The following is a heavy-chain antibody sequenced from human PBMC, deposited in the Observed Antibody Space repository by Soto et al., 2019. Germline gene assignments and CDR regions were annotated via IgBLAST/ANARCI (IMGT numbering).Heavy chain of an antibody. Sequence: GGSLRLSCAASGFTFSSYGMHWVRQAPGKGLEWVAVISYDGSNKYYADSVKGRFTISRDNSKNTLYLQMNSLRAEDTAVYYCAKFSGDIFTATLADFDYWGQGTLVTVSS. CDR2: ISYDGSNK. D-gene: IGHD2-21*01. CDR3: AKFSGDIFTATLADFDY. V-gene: IGHV3-30*18. CDR1: GFTFSSYG. J-gene: IGHJ4*02.